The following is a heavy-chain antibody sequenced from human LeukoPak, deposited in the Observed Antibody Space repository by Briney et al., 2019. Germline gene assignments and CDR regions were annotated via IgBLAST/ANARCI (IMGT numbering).Heavy chain of an antibody. Sequence: GRSLRLSCAASGFTFNNYAMHWVRQAPGKGLEWVSGITWNSGSIVYADSVKGRFTITRDIAKNYLYLQMNRLGAGDTALYFCARGGGAMVTAILDYWGQGALVTVSS. CDR2: ITWNSGSI. J-gene: IGHJ4*02. D-gene: IGHD2-21*02. CDR1: GFTFNNYA. CDR3: ARGGGAMVTAILDY. V-gene: IGHV3-9*01.